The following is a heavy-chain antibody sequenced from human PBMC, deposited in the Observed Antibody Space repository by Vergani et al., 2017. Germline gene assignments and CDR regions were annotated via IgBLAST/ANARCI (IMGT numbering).Heavy chain of an antibody. CDR3: ARNTLQGWLQRQGPFDY. D-gene: IGHD5-24*01. J-gene: IGHJ4*02. Sequence: QVTLKESGPVLVKPTETLTLTCTVPGFSLSNARMGVSSIRQPPGKALEWLAHIFSNDEKSYSTSLKSRLTISKDTSKSQVVLTMTNMDPVDTATHYCARNTLQGWLQRQGPFDYWGQGTLVTVSS. CDR2: IFSNDEK. V-gene: IGHV2-26*01. CDR1: GFSLSNARMG.